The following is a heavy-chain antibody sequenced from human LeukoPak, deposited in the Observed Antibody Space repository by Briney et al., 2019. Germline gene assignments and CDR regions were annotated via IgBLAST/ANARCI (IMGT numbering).Heavy chain of an antibody. J-gene: IGHJ4*02. CDR3: ARGSVYFDS. CDR1: GGSISSYY. CDR2: ISDISRT. Sequence: SETLSLTCTVSGGSISSYYVSWIRQPPGKGLEWVAYISDISRTDYNPSLKSRVTISVDLSKHQFSLKVGSVTAAHTAVYYCARGSVYFDSWGQGTLVTVSS. V-gene: IGHV4-59*01.